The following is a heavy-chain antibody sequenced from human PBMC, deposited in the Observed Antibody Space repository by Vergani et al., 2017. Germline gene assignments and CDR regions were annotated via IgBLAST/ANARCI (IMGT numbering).Heavy chain of an antibody. J-gene: IGHJ6*02. V-gene: IGHV3-23*01. Sequence: EVQLLESGGGLVQPGGSLRLSCAASGFTFSSYAMSWVRQAPGKGLEWVSAISGSGGSTYYADSVKGRFTISRDNSKNTLYLQMNSLRAEDTAVYYCARVGSTTTVVTPGGNYYYYGMDVWGQGTTVTVSS. D-gene: IGHD4-23*01. CDR3: ARVGSTTTVVTPGGNYYYYGMDV. CDR2: ISGSGGST. CDR1: GFTFSSYA.